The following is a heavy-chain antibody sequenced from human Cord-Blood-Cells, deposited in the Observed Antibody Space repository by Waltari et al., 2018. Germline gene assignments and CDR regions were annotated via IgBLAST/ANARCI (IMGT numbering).Heavy chain of an antibody. J-gene: IGHJ4*02. CDR1: GGSFSGYY. V-gene: IGHV4-34*01. CDR2: INHSRST. CDR3: ARDIAVAGTGD. Sequence: QVQLQQWGAGLLKPSETLSLTCAVYGGSFSGYYWSWIRQPPGKGLEGIGEINHSRSTNYNPSLKSRVTISVDTSKNQFSLKLSSVTAADTAVYYCARDIAVAGTGDWGQGTLVTVSS. D-gene: IGHD6-19*01.